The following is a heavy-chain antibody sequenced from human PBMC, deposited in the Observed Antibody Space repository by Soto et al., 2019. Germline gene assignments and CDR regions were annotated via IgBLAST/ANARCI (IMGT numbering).Heavy chain of an antibody. V-gene: IGHV3-23*01. Sequence: EVQLLESGGGLVQPGGALRLSCAASGFTFSSYAMSWVRQAPGKGLEWVSSIRTSGGSTYYADSVKGRFTISRDNSNHTLYLQMNSLRAEDTAVYYCSLSDRYYGMDVWGLGTTVTVSS. CDR3: SLSDRYYGMDV. CDR2: IRTSGGST. J-gene: IGHJ6*02. CDR1: GFTFSSYA.